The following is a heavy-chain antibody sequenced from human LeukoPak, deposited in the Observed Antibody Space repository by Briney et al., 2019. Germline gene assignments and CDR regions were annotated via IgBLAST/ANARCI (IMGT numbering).Heavy chain of an antibody. CDR3: ARGPNSNWSGPDF. D-gene: IGHD6-6*01. CDR1: GFSFSGHW. J-gene: IGHJ4*02. V-gene: IGHV3-74*01. CDR2: ISPTGSTT. Sequence: PGGSLRLSCTASGFSFSGHWMHWARQLPGKGLVWVSRISPTGSTTSYADSVKGRFTVSRDNAKNTLYLQVNNLSAEDTAVYYCARGPNSNWSGPDFWGQGTLLTVSS.